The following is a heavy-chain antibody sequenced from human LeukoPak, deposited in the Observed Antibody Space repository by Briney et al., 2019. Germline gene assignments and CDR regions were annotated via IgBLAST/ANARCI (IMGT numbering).Heavy chain of an antibody. CDR1: GGSISSSSYY. CDR2: IYYSGST. CDR3: ARHHYDFWSGYYTGGGYFDC. V-gene: IGHV4-39*01. Sequence: PSETLSLTCTVSGGSISSSSYYWGWIRQPPGKGLEWHGSIYYSGSTYYNPSLKSRVTISVDTSKNQFSLKLSSVTAADTAVYYCARHHYDFWSGYYTGGGYFDCWGQGTLVTVSS. J-gene: IGHJ4*02. D-gene: IGHD3-3*01.